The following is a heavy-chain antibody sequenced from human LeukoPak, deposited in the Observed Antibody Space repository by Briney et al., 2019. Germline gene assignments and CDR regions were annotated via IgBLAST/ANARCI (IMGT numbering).Heavy chain of an antibody. CDR2: ITPNSGGT. V-gene: IGHV1-2*02. Sequence: GASVKVSCKASGYTFTSYAMNWVRQAPGQGLEWMGWITPNSGGTNYAQKFQGRVTMTRDMSTSTVYMELSSLRSEDTAVYYCAREGPSCSGGSCYSACDYWGQGTLVTVSS. D-gene: IGHD2-15*01. CDR3: AREGPSCSGGSCYSACDY. CDR1: GYTFTSYA. J-gene: IGHJ4*02.